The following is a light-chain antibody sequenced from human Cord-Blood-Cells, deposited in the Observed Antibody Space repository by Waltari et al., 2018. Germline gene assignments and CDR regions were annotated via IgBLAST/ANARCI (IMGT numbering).Light chain of an antibody. J-gene: IGLJ2*01. CDR3: NSRDSSGNHLVV. V-gene: IGLV3-19*01. CDR2: GKN. CDR1: SLSSFY. Sequence: SSELTQDPAVSVALVQTVRITCQGASLSSFYASWSQQKPGQAPVLVIYGKNNRPSGIPDRFSGSSSGNTASLTITGAQAEDEADYYCNSRDSSGNHLVVFGGGTKLTVL.